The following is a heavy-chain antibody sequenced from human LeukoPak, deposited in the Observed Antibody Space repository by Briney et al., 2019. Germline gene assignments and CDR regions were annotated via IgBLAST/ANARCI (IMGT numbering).Heavy chain of an antibody. CDR1: GFTLSSYA. CDR2: ISGSGGST. D-gene: IGHD5-12*01. V-gene: IGHV3-23*01. J-gene: IGHJ3*02. CDR3: AKGLYSGYPDAFDM. Sequence: PGGSLRLSCAASGFTLSSYAMSWVRQAPGKGLEWVSVISGSGGSTYYADSVKGRSTISRDNSKNTLYLRMYTLRAEDTAVYYCAKGLYSGYPDAFDMWGQGTMVTVSS.